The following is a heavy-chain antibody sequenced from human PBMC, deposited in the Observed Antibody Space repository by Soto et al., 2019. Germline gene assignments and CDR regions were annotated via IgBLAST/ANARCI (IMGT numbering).Heavy chain of an antibody. CDR3: AKPKDCSGGSCYREPYFDY. J-gene: IGHJ4*02. CDR2: ISGSGGST. D-gene: IGHD2-15*01. CDR1: GFTFSSYA. Sequence: GGSLRLSCAASGFTFSSYAMSWVRQAPGKGLKWVSAISGSGGSTYYADSVKGRFTISRDNSKNTLYLQMNSLRAEDTAVYYCAKPKDCSGGSCYREPYFDYWGQGTLVTVSS. V-gene: IGHV3-23*01.